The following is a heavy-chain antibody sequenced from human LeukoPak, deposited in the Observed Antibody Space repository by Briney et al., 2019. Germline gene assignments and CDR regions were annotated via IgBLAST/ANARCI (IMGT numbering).Heavy chain of an antibody. Sequence: SETLSLTCTVSGGSISSYYWSWIRRPPGKGLEWIGYIYYSGSTNYNPSLNSRVTISVDTSKNQFSLKLTSVTVADTAVYYCARAIQDDFWSGYHFDYWGQGTLVTVSS. CDR3: ARAIQDDFWSGYHFDY. CDR2: IYYSGST. CDR1: GGSISSYY. V-gene: IGHV4-59*01. D-gene: IGHD3-3*01. J-gene: IGHJ4*02.